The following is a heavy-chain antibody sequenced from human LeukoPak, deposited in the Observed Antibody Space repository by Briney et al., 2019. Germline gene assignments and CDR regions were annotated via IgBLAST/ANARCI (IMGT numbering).Heavy chain of an antibody. CDR3: ARSDYHNSGSHTVFDAFDI. CDR1: GGSFGDFY. CDR2: IDDSGNT. D-gene: IGHD3-10*01. Sequence: SETLSLTCAVSGGSFGDFYWSWIRQPPGKGLEWIGYIDDSGNTNYNPSLKSQVTISVDKSKNQFSLKLSFVTAADTAMYYCARSDYHNSGSHTVFDAFDIWGQGTRVTVSS. J-gene: IGHJ3*02. V-gene: IGHV4-59*01.